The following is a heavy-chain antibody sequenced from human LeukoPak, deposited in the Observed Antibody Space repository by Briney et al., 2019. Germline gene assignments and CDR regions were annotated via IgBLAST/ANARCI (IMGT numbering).Heavy chain of an antibody. CDR1: GFTFSSYW. CDR3: TRGTAEY. J-gene: IGHJ4*02. CDR2: ISPDGSIT. V-gene: IGHV3-74*01. Sequence: GGSLRLSCAASGFTFSSYWMHWVRQAPGKGLVWVSRISPDGSITSYADSVQGRFTISRDNAKNILFLLLNSLRAEDTALYYCTRGTAEYWGQGTLVTVSS.